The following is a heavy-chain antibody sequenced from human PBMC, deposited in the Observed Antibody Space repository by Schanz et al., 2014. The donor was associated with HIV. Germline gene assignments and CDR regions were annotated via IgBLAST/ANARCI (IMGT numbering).Heavy chain of an antibody. CDR3: AKEGKPVVVDGPRH. CDR1: GFSFSSYG. D-gene: IGHD2-15*01. V-gene: IGHV3-30*18. CDR2: ISYDGSVK. Sequence: QVQLVESGGGVVQPGKSLRLSCAASGFSFSSYGMHWVRQAPGKGLEWVAFISYDGSVKSYGDSVKGRFTVSRDNSKNTLYLQLDNVRAEDTAVYYCAKEGKPVVVDGPRHWGQGVLVTVSS. J-gene: IGHJ4*02.